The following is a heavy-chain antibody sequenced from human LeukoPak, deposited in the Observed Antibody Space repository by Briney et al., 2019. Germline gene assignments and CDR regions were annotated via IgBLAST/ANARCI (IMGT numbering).Heavy chain of an antibody. J-gene: IGHJ6*03. CDR1: GFAFSSYD. CDR3: ARDPYSGDYGNDYYYYMDV. D-gene: IGHD1-26*01. V-gene: IGHV3-21*01. Sequence: GGALRLSCAASGFAFSSYDMNWVRQAPGKTMEWVSSITSSGTYIFYADSVRGRFTISRDNAKNSLYLQMDSLGPEDTAVYYCARDPYSGDYGNDYYYYMDVWGEGTTVTISS. CDR2: ITSSGTYI.